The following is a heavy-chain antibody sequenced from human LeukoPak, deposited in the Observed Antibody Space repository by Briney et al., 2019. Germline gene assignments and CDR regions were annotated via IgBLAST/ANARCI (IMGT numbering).Heavy chain of an antibody. CDR3: ASPNYDILTGYSYSYGMDV. V-gene: IGHV3-33*08. CDR2: IWYDGSNK. D-gene: IGHD3-9*01. Sequence: PGGSLRLSCAASGFTFSSYAMHWVRQAPGKGLEWVAVIWYDGSNKYYADSVKGRFTISRDNSKNTLYLQMNSLRAEDTAVYYCASPNYDILTGYSYSYGMDVWGQGTTVTVSS. J-gene: IGHJ6*02. CDR1: GFTFSSYA.